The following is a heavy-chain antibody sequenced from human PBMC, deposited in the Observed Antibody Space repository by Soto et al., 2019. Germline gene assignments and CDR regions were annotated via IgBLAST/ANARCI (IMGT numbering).Heavy chain of an antibody. D-gene: IGHD6-13*01. Sequence: QVQLEESGGGVVQPGTSLRLSCAASGFTFNAYSMHWVRQAPGKGLEWVAVISYDGHHEYYVDSVKGRFTISRDNPKNAVFLQMNSLTVEDTAVYFCAKERAGVAGRRRSYVYYGMDAWGQGTTVIVS. V-gene: IGHV3-30*04. CDR2: ISYDGHHE. J-gene: IGHJ6*02. CDR1: GFTFNAYS. CDR3: AKERAGVAGRRRSYVYYGMDA.